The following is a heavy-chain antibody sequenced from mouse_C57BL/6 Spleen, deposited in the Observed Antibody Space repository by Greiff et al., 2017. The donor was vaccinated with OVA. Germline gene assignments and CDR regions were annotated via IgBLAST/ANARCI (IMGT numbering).Heavy chain of an antibody. CDR1: GYAFSSSW. D-gene: IGHD2-2*01. V-gene: IGHV1-82*01. CDR2: IYPGDGDT. Sequence: QVQLKESGPELVKPGASVKISCKASGYAFSSSWMNWVKQRPGKGLEWIGRIYPGDGDTNYNGKFKGKATLTADKSSSTAYMQLSSLTSEDSAVYFCARRGGYPYAMDYWGQGTSVTVSS. J-gene: IGHJ4*01. CDR3: ARRGGYPYAMDY.